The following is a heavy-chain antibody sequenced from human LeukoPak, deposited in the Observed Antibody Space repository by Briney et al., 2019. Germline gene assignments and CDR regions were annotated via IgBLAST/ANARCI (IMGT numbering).Heavy chain of an antibody. CDR2: ISGSGGST. CDR1: EFTFSNFW. CDR3: AKLDYDFWSGSIDY. Sequence: GGSLRLSCSASEFTFSNFWMSWVRQAPGKGLEWVSAISGSGGSTYYADSVKGRFTISRDNSKNTLYLQMNSLRAEDTAVYYCAKLDYDFWSGSIDYWGQGTLVTVSS. V-gene: IGHV3-23*01. J-gene: IGHJ4*02. D-gene: IGHD3-3*01.